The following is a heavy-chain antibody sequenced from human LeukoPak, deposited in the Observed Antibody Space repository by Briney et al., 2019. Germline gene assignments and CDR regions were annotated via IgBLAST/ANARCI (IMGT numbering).Heavy chain of an antibody. D-gene: IGHD6-13*01. CDR1: GFTFSSYG. CDR3: AKTLRIAAAGSYNWFDP. J-gene: IGHJ5*02. CDR2: ISYDGSNK. Sequence: PGGSLRLSCAASGFTFSSYGMHWVRQAPGKGLEWVAVISYDGSNKYYADSVKGRFTISRDNSKNTLYLQMNSLRAEDTAVYYCAKTLRIAAAGSYNWFDPWGQGTLVTVSS. V-gene: IGHV3-30*18.